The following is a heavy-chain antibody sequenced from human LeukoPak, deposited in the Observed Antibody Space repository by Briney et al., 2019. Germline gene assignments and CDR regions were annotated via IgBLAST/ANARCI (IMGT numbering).Heavy chain of an antibody. D-gene: IGHD2-2*01. V-gene: IGHV1-2*06. CDR1: GYTFTGYY. J-gene: IGHJ4*02. CDR2: INPNSGGT. Sequence: ASVTVSCKASGYTFTGYYMHWVRQAPGQGLEWMGRINPNSGGTNYAQKFQGRVTMTRDTSISTAYMELSSLRSEDTAVYYCALKPLSTIDYWGQGTLVTVSS. CDR3: ALKPLSTIDY.